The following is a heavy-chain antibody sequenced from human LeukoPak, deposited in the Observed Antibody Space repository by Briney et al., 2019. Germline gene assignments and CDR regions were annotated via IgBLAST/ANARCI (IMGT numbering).Heavy chain of an antibody. CDR3: ARGGSSGLRDAFDI. CDR1: GYSISSGYY. D-gene: IGHD6-19*01. Sequence: SETLSLTCTVSGYSISSGYYWGWIRQPPGKGLEWIGSIYHSGSTYYNPSLKSRVTMSVDTSKNQFSLKLSSVTAADTAVYYCARGGSSGLRDAFDIWGQGTMVTVSS. J-gene: IGHJ3*02. CDR2: IYHSGST. V-gene: IGHV4-38-2*02.